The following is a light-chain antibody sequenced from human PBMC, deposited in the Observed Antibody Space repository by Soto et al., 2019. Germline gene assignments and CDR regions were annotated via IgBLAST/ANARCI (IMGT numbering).Light chain of an antibody. J-gene: IGKJ1*01. CDR2: GAS. Sequence: EIVMTQSPATLSLSPGQRASLSSRASQSVSTTVAWYHQKPGQAPRLLVYGASTRATGIPDRLSGSGAGTDFNLTITRLQSEDFGVYFCQKYKDWPTTFGQGTKVDIK. V-gene: IGKV3-15*01. CDR1: QSVSTT. CDR3: QKYKDWPTT.